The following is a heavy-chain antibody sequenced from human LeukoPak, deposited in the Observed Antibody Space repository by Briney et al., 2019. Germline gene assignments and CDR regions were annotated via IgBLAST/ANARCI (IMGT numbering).Heavy chain of an antibody. CDR2: ISYDGSNK. J-gene: IGHJ4*02. Sequence: GGSLRLSCAASGFTFSSYAMHWVSQAPGKGLEWVAFISYDGSNKYYAASVKGRFTISRDNSKNTLYLQMNSLRAEDTAVYYCARDGYCGGGCYLFDYWGQGTLVTVSS. D-gene: IGHD2-21*02. CDR1: GFTFSSYA. V-gene: IGHV3-30-3*01. CDR3: ARDGYCGGGCYLFDY.